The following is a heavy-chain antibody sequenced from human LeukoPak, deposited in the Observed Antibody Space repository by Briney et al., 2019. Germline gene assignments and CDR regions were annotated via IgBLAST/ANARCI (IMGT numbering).Heavy chain of an antibody. V-gene: IGHV3-21*01. CDR2: ISSSSSYI. J-gene: IGHJ4*02. CDR3: ARADWDTAMIDY. D-gene: IGHD5-18*01. Sequence: GGSLRLSCAASGFTFSTYNMNWVRQAPGKGLEWVSSISSSSSYIYYADSVKGRFTISRDNAKNSLYLQMNSLRAEDTAVYYCARADWDTAMIDYWGRGTLVTVSS. CDR1: GFTFSTYN.